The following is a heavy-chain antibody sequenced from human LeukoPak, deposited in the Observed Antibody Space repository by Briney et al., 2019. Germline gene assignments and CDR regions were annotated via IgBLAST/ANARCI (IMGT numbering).Heavy chain of an antibody. V-gene: IGHV1-2*02. D-gene: IGHD3-3*01. Sequence: ASVKVSCKASGYSFTGQYMYWVRQAPGQGLEWIGWINPNSGGTNYAQKFQGRVTLTRDTSIIYMELNSLRSDDTAVCYCATEVGVATDSGEYFQQWGQGTLVTVSS. CDR1: GYSFTGQY. CDR2: INPNSGGT. CDR3: ATEVGVATDSGEYFQQ. J-gene: IGHJ1*01.